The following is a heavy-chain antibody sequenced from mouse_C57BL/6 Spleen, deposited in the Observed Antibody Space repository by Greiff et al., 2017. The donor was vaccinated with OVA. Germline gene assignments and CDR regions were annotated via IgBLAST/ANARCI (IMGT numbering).Heavy chain of an antibody. CDR2: IRSKSNNYAT. V-gene: IGHV10-1*01. CDR1: GFSFNTYA. CDR3: VSRGMDY. Sequence: DAGGGLVQPKGSLKLSCAASGFSFNTYAMNWVRQAPGKGLEWVARIRSKSNNYATYYADSVKDRFTISRDDSESMLYLQMNNLKTEDTAMYYCVSRGMDYWGQGTSVTVSS. J-gene: IGHJ4*01.